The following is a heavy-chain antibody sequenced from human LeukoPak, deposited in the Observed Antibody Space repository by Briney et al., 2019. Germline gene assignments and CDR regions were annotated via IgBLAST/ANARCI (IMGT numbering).Heavy chain of an antibody. V-gene: IGHV3-23*01. Sequence: GGSLRLSCTTSGFTFGDYSMSWVRQAPGKGLEWVSAISGSGGSTYYADSVKGRFTISRDNSKNTLYLQMNSLRAEDTAVYYCAKGGGDIVVVVAARIDYWGQGTLVTVSS. D-gene: IGHD2-15*01. CDR1: GFTFGDYS. J-gene: IGHJ4*02. CDR2: ISGSGGST. CDR3: AKGGGDIVVVVAARIDY.